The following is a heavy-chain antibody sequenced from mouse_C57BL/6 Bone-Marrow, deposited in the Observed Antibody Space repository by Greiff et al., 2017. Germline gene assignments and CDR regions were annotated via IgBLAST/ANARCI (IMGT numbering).Heavy chain of an antibody. D-gene: IGHD1-1*01. Sequence: EVQVVEPGPELVKPGASVKLSCKASGYSFTDYNMNWVKQSHGKSLEWIGVINPNDGATSYNQKFKGKATLTVDQSSSTAYMQLNSLTSEDSAVYDGAKGYGSGFYWYIHFGGRGTTVPVSS. CDR2: INPNDGAT. J-gene: IGHJ1*03. CDR3: AKGYGSGFYWYIHF. V-gene: IGHV1-39*01. CDR1: GYSFTDYN.